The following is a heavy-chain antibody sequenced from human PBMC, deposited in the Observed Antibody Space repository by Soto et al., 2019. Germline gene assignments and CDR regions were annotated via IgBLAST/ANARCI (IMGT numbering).Heavy chain of an antibody. CDR1: GFSVSDSA. CDR3: AKMGRDAYKPIDS. D-gene: IGHD3-16*01. V-gene: IGHV3-23*01. CDR2: ISASGYST. Sequence: XGSLRLSCAASGFSVSDSAMGWVRQAPGKGLEWVSSISASGYSTYYADSVKGRFTISRDTSKNTLYLQTNSLRAEDTAMYYCAKMGRDAYKPIDSWGQGSLVTVSS. J-gene: IGHJ4*02.